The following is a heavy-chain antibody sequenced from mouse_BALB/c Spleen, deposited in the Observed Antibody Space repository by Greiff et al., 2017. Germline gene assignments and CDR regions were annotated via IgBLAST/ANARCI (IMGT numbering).Heavy chain of an antibody. V-gene: IGHV5-17*02. D-gene: IGHD2-1*01. Sequence: EVNVVESGGGLVQPGGSRKLSCAASGFTFSSFGMHWVRQAPEKGLEWVAYISSGSSTIYYADTVKGRFTISRDNPKNTLFLQMTSLRSEDTAMYYCARDGNYVWFAYWGQGTLVTVSA. CDR3: ARDGNYVWFAY. CDR1: GFTFSSFG. J-gene: IGHJ3*01. CDR2: ISSGSSTI.